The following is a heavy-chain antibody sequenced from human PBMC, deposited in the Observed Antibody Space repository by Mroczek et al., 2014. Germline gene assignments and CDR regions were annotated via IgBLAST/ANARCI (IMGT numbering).Heavy chain of an antibody. CDR1: GGSISSYY. Sequence: QVQLQQWGPGLVKPSETLSLTCTVSGGSISSYYWSWIRQPPGKGLEWIGYIYYSGSTNYNPSLKSRVTISVDTSKNQFSLKLSSVTAADTAVYYCAVQLTKRGTNWFDPWGQGTLVTVSS. CDR2: IYYSGST. J-gene: IGHJ5*02. D-gene: IGHD5-18*01. V-gene: IGHV4-59*01. CDR3: AVQLTKRGTNWFDP.